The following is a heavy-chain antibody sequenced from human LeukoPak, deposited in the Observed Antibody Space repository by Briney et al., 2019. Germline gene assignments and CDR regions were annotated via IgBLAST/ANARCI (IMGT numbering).Heavy chain of an antibody. CDR3: VSKQWVWYYFDS. Sequence: GSLRLSCAASGFTVSSNYMSWVRQAPGKGLEWIGSISYSGSIFYNSSLKSRITISIDTSKNQFSLKLSSVTAADTAVYYCVSKQWVWYYFDSWGQGTLVTVSS. CDR2: ISYSGSI. J-gene: IGHJ4*01. D-gene: IGHD6-19*01. CDR1: GFTVSSNY. V-gene: IGHV4-59*05.